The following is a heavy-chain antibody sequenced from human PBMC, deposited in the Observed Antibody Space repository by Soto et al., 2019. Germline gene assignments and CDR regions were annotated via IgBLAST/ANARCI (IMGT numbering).Heavy chain of an antibody. CDR1: GGSFSGYY. Sequence: QVQLQQWGAGLLKPSETLSLTCAVYGGSFSGYYWSWIRQPPGKGLEWIGEINHSGSTNYNPSLKRRVNLSVDTSKSQFSLKLSSVTAAGTAVYYCARGFYSVPRYCSGGSCYPNYYYYMDVWGKGTTVTVSS. CDR3: ARGFYSVPRYCSGGSCYPNYYYYMDV. J-gene: IGHJ6*03. D-gene: IGHD2-15*01. V-gene: IGHV4-34*01. CDR2: INHSGST.